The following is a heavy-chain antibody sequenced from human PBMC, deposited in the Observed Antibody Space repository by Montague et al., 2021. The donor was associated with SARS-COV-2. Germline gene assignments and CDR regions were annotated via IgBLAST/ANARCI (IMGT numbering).Heavy chain of an antibody. CDR1: GGSLSSFY. Sequence: SETLSLTCSVSGGSLSSFYWSWLRQPPGKGLEYIGYIHYSGSTNFSPSLNSRVSISVDTSKNQFSLNLRSVTTADTAVYYCARVPELYVFSVYYHGMDVWGQGTTVTVSS. D-gene: IGHD3-10*01. CDR2: IHYSGST. V-gene: IGHV4-59*01. CDR3: ARVPELYVFSVYYHGMDV. J-gene: IGHJ6*02.